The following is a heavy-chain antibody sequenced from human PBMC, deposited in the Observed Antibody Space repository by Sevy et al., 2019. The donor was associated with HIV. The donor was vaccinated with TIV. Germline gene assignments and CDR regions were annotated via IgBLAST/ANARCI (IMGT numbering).Heavy chain of an antibody. CDR2: FDPEDGET. D-gene: IGHD3-3*01. CDR3: ATLDFWSHHPFYGTDV. Sequence: ASVQVSCKVSRYSLSEISMHWVRQAPGKGLEWMGGFDPEDGETIYAQKFQGRVTMTEDTSTDTAYMELRRLTSEDTAVYYCATLDFWSHHPFYGTDVWGQGTTVTVSS. CDR1: RYSLSEIS. J-gene: IGHJ6*02. V-gene: IGHV1-24*01.